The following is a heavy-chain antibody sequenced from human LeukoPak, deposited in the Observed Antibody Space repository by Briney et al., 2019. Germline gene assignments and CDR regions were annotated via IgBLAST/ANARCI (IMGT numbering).Heavy chain of an antibody. D-gene: IGHD3-22*01. V-gene: IGHV3-7*01. CDR1: GFTFSSSW. J-gene: IGHJ3*02. CDR2: IKEDGSEK. Sequence: PGGSLRLSCAASGFTFSSSWMSWVRQAPGKGLEWVANIKEDGSEKYYADSVKGRFTISRDNSKNTLYLQMNSLRAEDTAVYYCARPCDYYDSSGYYEDDAFDIWGQGTMVTVSS. CDR3: ARPCDYYDSSGYYEDDAFDI.